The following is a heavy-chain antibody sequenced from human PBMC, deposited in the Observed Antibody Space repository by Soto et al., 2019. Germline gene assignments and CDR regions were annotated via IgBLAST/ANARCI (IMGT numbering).Heavy chain of an antibody. D-gene: IGHD3-3*01. Sequence: SETLSLTCTVSGGSISSGGYYWSWIRQHPGKGLEWIGYIYYSGSTYYNPSLKSRVTISVDTSKNQFSLKLSSVTAADTAVYYCARAGGITIFGVVPIPDYWGQGTLVTVSS. CDR3: ARAGGITIFGVVPIPDY. J-gene: IGHJ4*02. V-gene: IGHV4-31*03. CDR2: IYYSGST. CDR1: GGSISSGGYY.